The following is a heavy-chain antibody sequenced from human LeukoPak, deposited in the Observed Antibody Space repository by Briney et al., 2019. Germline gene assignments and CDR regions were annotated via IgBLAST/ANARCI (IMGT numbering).Heavy chain of an antibody. V-gene: IGHV3-23*01. CDR1: GFTFSSYA. Sequence: GGSLRLSCAASGFTFSSYAMSWVRQAPGKGLEGVSGISGSAGSTYYADSVKGRFTISRDNSKTTLYLQMNGLRAEDTAVYYCAKVPLTWLVRDYYYMEVWGKGTTVIVS. D-gene: IGHD2-21*01. CDR3: AKVPLTWLVRDYYYMEV. J-gene: IGHJ6*03. CDR2: ISGSAGST.